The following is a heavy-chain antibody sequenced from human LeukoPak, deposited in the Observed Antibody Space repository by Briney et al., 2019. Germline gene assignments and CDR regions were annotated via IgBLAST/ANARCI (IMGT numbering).Heavy chain of an antibody. CDR1: GDSISCYY. CDR3: ARLGGYSSGSIGY. Sequence: PSESVSLTCTVSGDSISCYYWSWMRQPPGKGLEWIGYIYYSGSTNYNPSLKSRVTISVDTSKNQFSLKLSSVTAADTAVYYCARLGGYSSGSIGYWGQGTLVTVSS. J-gene: IGHJ4*02. CDR2: IYYSGST. D-gene: IGHD6-19*01. V-gene: IGHV4-59*08.